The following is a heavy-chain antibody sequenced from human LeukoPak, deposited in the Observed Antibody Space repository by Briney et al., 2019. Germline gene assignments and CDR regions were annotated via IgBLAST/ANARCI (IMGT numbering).Heavy chain of an antibody. Sequence: SETLSLTCTVSGGSISSGDYYWSWIRQLPGKGLEWIGYIYYSGSTYYNPSLKSRVTISVDTSKNQFSLKLSSVTAAGTAVYYCARVALGYFDPWGQGTLVTVSS. V-gene: IGHV4-30-4*08. CDR2: IYYSGST. D-gene: IGHD2-15*01. J-gene: IGHJ5*02. CDR1: GGSISSGDYY. CDR3: ARVALGYFDP.